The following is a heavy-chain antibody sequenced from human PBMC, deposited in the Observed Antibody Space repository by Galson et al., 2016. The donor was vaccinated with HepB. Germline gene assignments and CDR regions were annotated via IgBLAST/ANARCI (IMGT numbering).Heavy chain of an antibody. V-gene: IGHV1-2*02. J-gene: IGHJ4*02. Sequence: SVKVSCKASGYTFTGYYLHWVRQAPGQGLEWMGWINPNSGGSNSAQKFQGTVTMTRDTSISTAYMELSRLRSDDTAVYYCARRTVGYYKGASDYWGQGTLVTVSS. CDR3: ARRTVGYYKGASDY. D-gene: IGHD1-26*01. CDR1: GYTFTGYY. CDR2: INPNSGGS.